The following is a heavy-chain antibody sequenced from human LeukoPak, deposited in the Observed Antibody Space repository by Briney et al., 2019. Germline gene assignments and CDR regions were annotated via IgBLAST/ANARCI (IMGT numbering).Heavy chain of an antibody. Sequence: TGGSLRLSCAASGFTFSSYAMNWVRQAPGKGLAWVSGINNSGGSTYYADSVKGRFTISRDNSKNTLYLQMNSLRAEDTAVYYCAKLSSTSGSIWGQGTLVTVSS. D-gene: IGHD2-2*01. CDR1: GFTFSSYA. J-gene: IGHJ4*02. CDR2: INNSGGST. V-gene: IGHV3-23*01. CDR3: AKLSSTSGSI.